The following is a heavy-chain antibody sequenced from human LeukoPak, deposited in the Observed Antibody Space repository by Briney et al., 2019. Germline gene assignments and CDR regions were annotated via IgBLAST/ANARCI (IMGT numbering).Heavy chain of an antibody. CDR2: INTNTGNP. CDR1: GYTFTSYD. Sequence: ASVKVSCKASGYTFTSYDINWVRQAPGQGLEWMGRINTNTGNPTYAQGFTGRFVFSLDTSVSTAYLQISSLKAEDTAVYYCARVEWGIAAEVWWFDPWGQGTLVTVSS. J-gene: IGHJ5*02. V-gene: IGHV7-4-1*02. CDR3: ARVEWGIAAEVWWFDP. D-gene: IGHD6-13*01.